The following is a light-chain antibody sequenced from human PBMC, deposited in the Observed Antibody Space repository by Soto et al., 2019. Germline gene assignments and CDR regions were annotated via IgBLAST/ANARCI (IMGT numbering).Light chain of an antibody. CDR2: EVN. J-gene: IGLJ1*01. CDR1: SNDVGGYNY. CDR3: TSYAGSNKLGV. Sequence: QSALTQPPSASGSPGQSVTISCTGTSNDVGGYNYVSWYQQHPGKAPKLMIYEVNKRPSGVPDRFSGSKSGNTASLTVSGLQAEDEADYYCTSYAGSNKLGVFGTGTQLTVL. V-gene: IGLV2-8*01.